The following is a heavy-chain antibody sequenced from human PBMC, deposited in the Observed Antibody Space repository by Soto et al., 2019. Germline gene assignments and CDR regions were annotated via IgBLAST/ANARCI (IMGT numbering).Heavy chain of an antibody. D-gene: IGHD2-15*01. CDR2: ISAYNGNT. J-gene: IGHJ6*02. CDR1: GYTFTIYG. V-gene: IGHV1-18*01. Sequence: ASVKVSCKASGYTFTIYGIIWVRQAPGQGLEWMGWISAYNGNTNYAQKLQGRVTMATDTSTSTAYMELRSLRSDDTAVYYCALGGRYCSGGSCYSHYYGMDVWGQGTTVTVS. CDR3: ALGGRYCSGGSCYSHYYGMDV.